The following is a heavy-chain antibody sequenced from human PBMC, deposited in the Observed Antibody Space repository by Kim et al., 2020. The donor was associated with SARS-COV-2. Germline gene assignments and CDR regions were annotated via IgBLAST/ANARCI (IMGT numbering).Heavy chain of an antibody. CDR1: GFTFTKVW. J-gene: IGHJ4*02. Sequence: GGSLRLSCAASGFTFTKVWLSWVRQAPGKGLEWVGRIRSKVDGGTADYAAPVKGRFTISRDDSKNTLYLQMNGLRAEDTAFYHCTTDYERIGGLCDGETCYPASLWCEGTLVTVSS. CDR2: IRSKVDGGTA. CDR3: TTDYERIGGLCDGETCYPASL. D-gene: IGHD2-21*01. V-gene: IGHV3-15*01.